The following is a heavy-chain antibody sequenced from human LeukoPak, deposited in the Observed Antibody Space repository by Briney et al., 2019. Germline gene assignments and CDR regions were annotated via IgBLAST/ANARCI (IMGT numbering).Heavy chain of an antibody. Sequence: GASVTVSCKASGYTFSGYYMHWVRQGPGQGLESMGWINSNSGARNYAPKFQGRVTFSRDNSISTAYMELSSLRSDDTAIYYCARGRGGATTGFDHWGQGTLVTVSS. CDR1: GYTFSGYY. D-gene: IGHD1-26*01. V-gene: IGHV1-2*02. J-gene: IGHJ4*02. CDR3: ARGRGGATTGFDH. CDR2: INSNSGAR.